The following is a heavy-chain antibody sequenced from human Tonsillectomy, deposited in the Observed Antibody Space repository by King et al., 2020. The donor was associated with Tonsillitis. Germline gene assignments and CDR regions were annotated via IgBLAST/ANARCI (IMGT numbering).Heavy chain of an antibody. Sequence: VQLQESGPGLVKPPETLSLTCTVSGASISRNYWSWIRQPPGKGLEWIGQIYYTGSITYNPSLRSRATISVDTSKNQFSLKLSSLTAADTAVYYCARTSRDGFNLHFAYWGQGTLVTVSS. J-gene: IGHJ4*02. CDR1: GASISRNY. D-gene: IGHD5-24*01. CDR2: IYYTGSI. CDR3: ARTSRDGFNLHFAY. V-gene: IGHV4-59*01.